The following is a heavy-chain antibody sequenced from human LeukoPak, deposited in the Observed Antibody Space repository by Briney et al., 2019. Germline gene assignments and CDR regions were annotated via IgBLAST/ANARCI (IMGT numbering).Heavy chain of an antibody. Sequence: ASVKVSCKASGYTFTGYYMHWVRQAPGQGLEWMGWINPNSGGTNYAQKFQGRVTMTRDTSISTAYMELSSLRPEDTAVYYCARGGLRAGTGGLDPWGQGTLVIVSS. D-gene: IGHD1-1*01. J-gene: IGHJ5*02. CDR1: GYTFTGYY. CDR2: INPNSGGT. V-gene: IGHV1-2*02. CDR3: ARGGLRAGTGGLDP.